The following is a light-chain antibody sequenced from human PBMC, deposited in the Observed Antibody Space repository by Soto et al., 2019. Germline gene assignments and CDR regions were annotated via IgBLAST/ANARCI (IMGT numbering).Light chain of an antibody. CDR3: QQYSSYSPYT. J-gene: IGKJ2*01. CDR1: QSISSW. CDR2: KAS. V-gene: IGKV1-5*03. Sequence: DIQMTQSPSTLSASVGDRVTITCRASQSISSWLAWYLQKPGEAPKLLIYKASTLQDGVPSRFSGSGSGTEFTLTISSLQPDDFATYYCQQYSSYSPYTLGQGTKLEIK.